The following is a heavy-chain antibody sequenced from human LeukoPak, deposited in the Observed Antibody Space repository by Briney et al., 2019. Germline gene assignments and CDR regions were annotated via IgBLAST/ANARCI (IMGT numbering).Heavy chain of an antibody. D-gene: IGHD6-13*01. CDR1: GFTFSSYG. Sequence: GGSLRLSCAVSGFTFSSYGMSWVRQAPGKGLEWVSAISGSGGNTYFADSVKGRFTLSRDNSKNTLYLQMNSLRAEDTAVYYCATDLRYSNTWYPFDYWAREPWSPSPQ. CDR3: ATDLRYSNTWYPFDY. CDR2: ISGSGGNT. V-gene: IGHV3-23*01. J-gene: IGHJ4*02.